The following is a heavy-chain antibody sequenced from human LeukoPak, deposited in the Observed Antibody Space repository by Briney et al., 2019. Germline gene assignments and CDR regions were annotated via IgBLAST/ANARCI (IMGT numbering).Heavy chain of an antibody. D-gene: IGHD1-26*01. CDR2: IKPNSGGT. Sequence: ASVKVSCKASGYTFTGYYMHWVRQAPGQGLEWMGWIKPNSGGTNYAQKFQGRVTMTRDTSISTAYMELSRLRSDDTAVYYCARSNEWELPTFDYWGQGTLVTVSS. V-gene: IGHV1-2*02. CDR1: GYTFTGYY. CDR3: ARSNEWELPTFDY. J-gene: IGHJ4*02.